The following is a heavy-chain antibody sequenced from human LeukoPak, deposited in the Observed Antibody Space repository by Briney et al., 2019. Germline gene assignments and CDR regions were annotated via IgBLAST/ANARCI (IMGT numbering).Heavy chain of an antibody. CDR3: ARGYYYDSSGYYDSYYFDY. CDR1: GGSISSYY. J-gene: IGHJ4*02. Sequence: KSSETLSLTCTVSGGSISSYYWGWIRQPPGKGLEWIGSIYYSGSTYYNPSLKSRVTISVDTSKNQFSLKLSSVTAADTAVYYCARGYYYDSSGYYDSYYFDYWGQGTLVTVSS. V-gene: IGHV4-39*07. D-gene: IGHD3-22*01. CDR2: IYYSGST.